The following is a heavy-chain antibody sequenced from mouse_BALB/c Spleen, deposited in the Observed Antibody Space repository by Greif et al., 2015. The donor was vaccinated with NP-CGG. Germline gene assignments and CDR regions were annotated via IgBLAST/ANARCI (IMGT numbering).Heavy chain of an antibody. CDR2: INPSTGYT. D-gene: IGHD1-1*01. J-gene: IGHJ2*01. Sequence: VKLMESGAELAKPGASVKMSCKASGYTFTSYWMHWVKQRPGQGLEWIGYINPSTGYTEYNQKFKDKATLTADKSSSTAYMQLSSLTSEDSAVYYCARNYYGSSYYFDYWGQGTTLTVSS. V-gene: IGHV1-7*01. CDR1: GYTFTSYW. CDR3: ARNYYGSSYYFDY.